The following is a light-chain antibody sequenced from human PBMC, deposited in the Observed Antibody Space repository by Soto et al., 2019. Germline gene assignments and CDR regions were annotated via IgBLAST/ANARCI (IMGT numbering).Light chain of an antibody. CDR3: HQHNNWPPIT. J-gene: IGKJ5*01. CDR1: HSVTSN. CDR2: GAS. Sequence: EMGLTQCPGTLSLSPGEGATLSCGASHSVTSNYLAWYQQKPGRAPRLLIYGASTRAPGIPSRFSGSGFGTAFTLPIRSLQPEDFALSSCHQHNNWPPITFGQGTRREIK. V-gene: IGKV3-15*01.